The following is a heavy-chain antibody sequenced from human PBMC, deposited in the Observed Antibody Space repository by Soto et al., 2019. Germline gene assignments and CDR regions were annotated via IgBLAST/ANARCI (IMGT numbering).Heavy chain of an antibody. J-gene: IGHJ4*02. D-gene: IGHD1-26*01. CDR1: GDSISRGAYY. Sequence: SETLSLTCTVSGDSISRGAYYWTWIRQHPGKGLEWIGYISNSGSTNYNPSLKSRVTISVDTSKNQFSLKLSSVTAADTAVYYCARRWGPTFDFWGQGTLVTVSS. CDR3: ARRWGPTFDF. CDR2: ISNSGST. V-gene: IGHV4-61*08.